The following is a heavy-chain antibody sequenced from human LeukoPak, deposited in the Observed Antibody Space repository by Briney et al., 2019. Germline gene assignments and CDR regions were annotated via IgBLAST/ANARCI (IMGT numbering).Heavy chain of an antibody. CDR3: ASSDYYDSSGYPRDAFDI. Sequence: SETLSLXCTVSGGSISSSSYYWGWIRQPPGKGLEWIGSIYYSGSTYYNPSLKSRVTISVDTSKNQFSLKLSSVTAADTAVYYCASSDYYDSSGYPRDAFDIWGQGTMVTVSS. V-gene: IGHV4-39*01. D-gene: IGHD3-22*01. CDR1: GGSISSSSYY. J-gene: IGHJ3*02. CDR2: IYYSGST.